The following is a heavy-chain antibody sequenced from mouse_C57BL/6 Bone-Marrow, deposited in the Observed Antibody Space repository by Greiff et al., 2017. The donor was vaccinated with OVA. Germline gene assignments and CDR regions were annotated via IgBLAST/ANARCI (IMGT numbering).Heavy chain of an antibody. CDR2: IDPSDSYT. Sequence: QVQLQQPGAELVMPGASVKLSCKASGYTFTSYWMHWVKQRPGQGLEWIGEIDPSDSYTNYNQKFKGKSTLTVDKSSSTAYMQLSSLTSEDSAVYYCARGGIYYGNPGYFDYWGQGTTLTVSS. D-gene: IGHD2-1*01. CDR3: ARGGIYYGNPGYFDY. J-gene: IGHJ2*01. CDR1: GYTFTSYW. V-gene: IGHV1-69*01.